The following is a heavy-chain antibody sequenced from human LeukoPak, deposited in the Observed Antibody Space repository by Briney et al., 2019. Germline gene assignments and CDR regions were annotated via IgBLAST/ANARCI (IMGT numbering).Heavy chain of an antibody. CDR2: IYYSGST. CDR1: GGSFSGYY. J-gene: IGHJ5*02. Sequence: SETLSLTCAVYGGSFSGYYWSWIRQPPGKGLEWIGYIYYSGSTNYNPSLKSRVTISVDTSKNQFSLKLGSVTAADTAVYYCARVHDYYDSSGLDWFDPWGQGTLVTVSS. D-gene: IGHD3-22*01. V-gene: IGHV4-59*01. CDR3: ARVHDYYDSSGLDWFDP.